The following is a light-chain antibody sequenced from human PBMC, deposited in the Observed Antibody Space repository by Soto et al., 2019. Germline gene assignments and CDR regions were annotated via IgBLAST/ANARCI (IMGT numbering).Light chain of an antibody. CDR1: QNIGSW. CDR3: QQYNSYPWT. J-gene: IGKJ1*01. CDR2: DAS. Sequence: DIQMTQSPSTLSASVGDRVTITCRASQNIGSWLAWYQQKPGKAPKLLIYDASTLGSGVPSRFSGSGSGTEFTLTISSLQPDDFATYYCQQYNSYPWTFGQGTKVEMK. V-gene: IGKV1-5*01.